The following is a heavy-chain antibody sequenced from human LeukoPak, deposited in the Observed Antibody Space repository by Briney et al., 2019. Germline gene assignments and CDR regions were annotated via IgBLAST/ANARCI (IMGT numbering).Heavy chain of an antibody. Sequence: GGSLRLSCAASRFTFSGSAIHWVRQASGKGLEWVGRIRSKANSCATAYTASVNGRFTISRDDSKNTAYLQMNSLKTEDTAVYYCTPSGGYCSSTSCSTDNFYGMDVWGLGTTVTVSS. V-gene: IGHV3-73*01. D-gene: IGHD2-2*03. CDR1: RFTFSGSA. CDR2: IRSKANSCAT. J-gene: IGHJ6*02. CDR3: TPSGGYCSSTSCSTDNFYGMDV.